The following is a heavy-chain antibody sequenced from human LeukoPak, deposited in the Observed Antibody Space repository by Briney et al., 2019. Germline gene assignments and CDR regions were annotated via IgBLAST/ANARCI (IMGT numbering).Heavy chain of an antibody. J-gene: IGHJ6*03. CDR1: GYTFTSYD. D-gene: IGHD3-3*01. Sequence: ASVKVSCKASGYTFTSYDINWVRQATGQGLEWMGWMNPNSGNTGYAQKFQGRVTITRNTSISTAYMELSSLRSEDMAVYYCARAIFGVVPSRLYYYYYYMDVWGKGTTVTVSS. V-gene: IGHV1-8*03. CDR2: MNPNSGNT. CDR3: ARAIFGVVPSRLYYYYYYMDV.